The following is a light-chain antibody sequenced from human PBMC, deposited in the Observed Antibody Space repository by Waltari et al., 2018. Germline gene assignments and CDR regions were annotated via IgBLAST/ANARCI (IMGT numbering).Light chain of an antibody. CDR1: QSVSSN. Sequence: EIVMTQSPATLSVSPGERATLSCRASQSVSSNLAWYQQKPGQAPRLLIYGASTRATGIPARFSGSRSGTEFTVTISSLQSEDFAVYYCQQYNNWWTFGQGTKVEIK. V-gene: IGKV3-15*01. J-gene: IGKJ1*01. CDR2: GAS. CDR3: QQYNNWWT.